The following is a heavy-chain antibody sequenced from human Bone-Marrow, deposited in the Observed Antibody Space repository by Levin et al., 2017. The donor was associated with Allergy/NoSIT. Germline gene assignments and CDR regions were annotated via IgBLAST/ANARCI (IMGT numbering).Heavy chain of an antibody. CDR1: GFPFSSYA. J-gene: IGHJ4*02. CDR2: ISHSGTNI. V-gene: IGHV3-23*01. Sequence: SCAASGFPFSSYAMSWVRQAPGKGLEWVSAISHSGTNIYYADSVRGRFAISRNNSKTTLYLQMNSLRVEDTAVYYCAKVWVGSTGYYFDYWGQGTLVTVSS. D-gene: IGHD3-22*01. CDR3: AKVWVGSTGYYFDY.